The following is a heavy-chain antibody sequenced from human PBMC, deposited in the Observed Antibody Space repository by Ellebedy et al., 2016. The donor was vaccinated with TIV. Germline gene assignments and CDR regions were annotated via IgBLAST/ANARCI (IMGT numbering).Heavy chain of an antibody. J-gene: IGHJ4*02. D-gene: IGHD2-2*01. CDR2: IKQDGSEK. Sequence: PGGSLRLSCAASGFTFSSYWMSWVRQAPGKGLEWVANIKQDGSEKYYVDSVKGRFTISRDNAKNSLYLQINSLRAADTAVYYCERDREHLYAPPNYWGQGTLVTVSS. V-gene: IGHV3-7*04. CDR3: ERDREHLYAPPNY. CDR1: GFTFSSYW.